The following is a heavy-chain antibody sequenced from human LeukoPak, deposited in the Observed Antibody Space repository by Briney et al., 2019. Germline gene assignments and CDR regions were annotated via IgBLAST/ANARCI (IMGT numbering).Heavy chain of an antibody. CDR1: GGSFSGYY. Sequence: SETLSLTCAVYGGSFSGYYWSWIRQPPRKGLEWIGEINHSGSTNYNPSLKSRVTISVDTSKNQFSLKLSSVTAADTAVYYCARGAPLGYCSSTSCYTIDYWGQGTLVTVSS. CDR2: INHSGST. D-gene: IGHD2-2*02. J-gene: IGHJ4*02. V-gene: IGHV4-34*01. CDR3: ARGAPLGYCSSTSCYTIDY.